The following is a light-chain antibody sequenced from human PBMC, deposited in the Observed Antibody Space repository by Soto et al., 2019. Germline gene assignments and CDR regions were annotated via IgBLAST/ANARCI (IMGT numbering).Light chain of an antibody. Sequence: DIQMTQSPSTLSASVGDRVTITCRASQSISSWLAWYQQKPGKAPKLLIYKASSLESGVPSRFSGSGSGTDFTLTINRLEPEDFAVYFCQQFGSSPRTFGQGTKVDI. V-gene: IGKV1-5*03. J-gene: IGKJ1*01. CDR1: QSISSW. CDR2: KAS. CDR3: QQFGSSPRT.